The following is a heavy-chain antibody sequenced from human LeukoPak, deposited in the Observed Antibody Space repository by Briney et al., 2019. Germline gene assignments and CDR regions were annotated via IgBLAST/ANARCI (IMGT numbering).Heavy chain of an antibody. CDR3: ARDVGYYYDSSGYYPYYFDY. J-gene: IGHJ4*02. D-gene: IGHD3-22*01. Sequence: ASVKVSCKASGYIFTGYYMHWVRQAPGQGLEWMGWINPNSGATKYAQKFQGRVTMTRDTSVSTAYMELSRLRSDDTAVYYCARDVGYYYDSSGYYPYYFDYWGQGTLVTVSS. CDR1: GYIFTGYY. V-gene: IGHV1-2*02. CDR2: INPNSGAT.